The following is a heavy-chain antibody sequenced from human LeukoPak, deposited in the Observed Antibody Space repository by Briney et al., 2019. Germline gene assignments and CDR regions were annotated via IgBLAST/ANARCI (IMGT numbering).Heavy chain of an antibody. J-gene: IGHJ4*02. CDR1: GGSISSYY. V-gene: IGHV4-39*01. Sequence: PSETLSLTCSVSGGSISSYYWSWIRQPPGKGLEWIGSIYYSGSTYYNPSLKSRVTISVDTSKNQFSLKLSSVTAADTAVYYCARLDDILTGYYRGPPGYFDYWGQGTLVTVSS. CDR3: ARLDDILTGYYRGPPGYFDY. CDR2: IYYSGST. D-gene: IGHD3-9*01.